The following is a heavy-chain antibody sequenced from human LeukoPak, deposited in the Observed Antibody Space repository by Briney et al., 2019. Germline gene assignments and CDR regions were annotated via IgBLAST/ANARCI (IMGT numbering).Heavy chain of an antibody. CDR2: ISSSSSYI. Sequence: GGSLRLSCAASGFTFSSYSMIWVRQAPGKGLEWASSISSSSSYIYYADSVKGRFTISRDNAKNSLYLQMNSLRAEDTAVYYCASDYDSSGYYGFGDAFDIWGQGTMVTVSS. CDR3: ASDYDSSGYYGFGDAFDI. D-gene: IGHD3-22*01. V-gene: IGHV3-21*01. CDR1: GFTFSSYS. J-gene: IGHJ3*02.